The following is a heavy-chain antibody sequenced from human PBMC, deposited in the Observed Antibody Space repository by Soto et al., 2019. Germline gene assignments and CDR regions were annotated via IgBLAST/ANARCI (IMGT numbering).Heavy chain of an antibody. CDR2: ISGSGGST. V-gene: IGHV3-23*01. D-gene: IGHD3-3*01. Sequence: GGSLRLSCAASGFTFSTYAMSWVRQAPGKGLEWVSAISGSGGSTYYADSVKGRFTISRDDSKNTAYLQMNSLKTEDTAVYYCTRHEINDGSGNPFDYYYGMDVWGQGTTVTVSS. CDR3: TRHEINDGSGNPFDYYYGMDV. J-gene: IGHJ6*02. CDR1: GFTFSTYA.